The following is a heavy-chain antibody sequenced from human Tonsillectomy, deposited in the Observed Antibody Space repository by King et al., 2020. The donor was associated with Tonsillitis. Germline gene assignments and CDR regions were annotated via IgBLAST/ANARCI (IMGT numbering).Heavy chain of an antibody. Sequence: AQLVQSGGGLVQPGGALRLFCAASGFTFSKFWMTWVRRAPGKGLEWVANINKDCNEKFYLDFVKGRFNVSRDNAKDSLSLQMNSLRVDDTAVYYCARDATRGGDFDYWGQGSLVIISS. V-gene: IGHV3-7*01. J-gene: IGHJ4*02. CDR3: ARDATRGGDFDY. CDR1: GFTFSKFW. CDR2: INKDCNEK. D-gene: IGHD2-15*01.